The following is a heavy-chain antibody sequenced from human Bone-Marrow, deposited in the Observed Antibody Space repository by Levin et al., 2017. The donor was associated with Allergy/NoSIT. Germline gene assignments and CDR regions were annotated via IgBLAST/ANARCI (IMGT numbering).Heavy chain of an antibody. D-gene: IGHD2-8*01. Sequence: SETLSLTCAVYGGSFSGYYWTWIRQPPGKGLEWIGEIKDNGRTRYNPSLTSRVTMSIDTPKKQFSLELSFGTDADTVIYYGASEATYCTNGGCHTFDPWGQGTLVTVSS. CDR1: GGSFSGYY. J-gene: IGHJ5*02. V-gene: IGHV4-34*01. CDR2: IKDNGRT. CDR3: ASEATYCTNGGCHTFDP.